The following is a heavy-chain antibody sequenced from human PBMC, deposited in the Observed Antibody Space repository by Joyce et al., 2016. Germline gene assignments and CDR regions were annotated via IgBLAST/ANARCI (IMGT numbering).Heavy chain of an antibody. Sequence: QVHLVQSGAEVTRPGSSVKLSYKTSGGNFRSYALNWVRQAPGQGLEWMGGFIPLFGAPSYAQKFQGRITLTADDSTTTVYMQLGSLTSADTAVYYCARDQVRGSIDSAFEYWGQGALVTVSS. V-gene: IGHV1-69*01. D-gene: IGHD3-10*01. CDR2: FIPLFGAP. CDR3: ARDQVRGSIDSAFEY. J-gene: IGHJ4*02. CDR1: GGNFRSYA.